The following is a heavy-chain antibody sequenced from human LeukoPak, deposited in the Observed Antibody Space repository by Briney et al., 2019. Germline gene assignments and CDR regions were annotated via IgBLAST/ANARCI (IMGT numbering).Heavy chain of an antibody. Sequence: ASVKVSCKASGYTFTSYYMHWVRQAPGQGLEWMGIINPSGGSTSYAQKFQGRVTMTRDTSTSTVYMELSSLRSEDTAVSYCARTPLPTVTTGYYYMDVWGKGTTVTVSS. CDR1: GYTFTSYY. V-gene: IGHV1-46*01. J-gene: IGHJ6*03. CDR2: INPSGGST. D-gene: IGHD4-17*01. CDR3: ARTPLPTVTTGYYYMDV.